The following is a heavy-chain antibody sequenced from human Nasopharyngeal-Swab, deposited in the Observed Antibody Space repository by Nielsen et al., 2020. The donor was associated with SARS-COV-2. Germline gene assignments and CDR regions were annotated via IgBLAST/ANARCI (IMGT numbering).Heavy chain of an antibody. J-gene: IGHJ4*02. V-gene: IGHV1-69*13. CDR2: IIPIFGTA. CDR3: ARGTYYDFWSGYPYYFDY. Sequence: SVKVSCKASGGTFSSYAISWVRQAPGQGLEWMGGIIPIFGTANYAQKFQGRVTITADESTSTAYMELSSLRSEDTAVYYCARGTYYDFWSGYPYYFDYWGQGTLVTASS. CDR1: GGTFSSYA. D-gene: IGHD3-3*01.